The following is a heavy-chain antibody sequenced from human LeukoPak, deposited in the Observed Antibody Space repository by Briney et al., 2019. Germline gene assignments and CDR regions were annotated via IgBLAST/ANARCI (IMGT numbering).Heavy chain of an antibody. J-gene: IGHJ2*01. CDR3: ARGYDILTGYSYWYFDL. Sequence: SETLSFTCTVAGGSISSYYWSWIRQPPGKGLEWIGYIYYSGSTNYNPSLKSRVTISVDTSKNQFSLKLSSVTAADTAVYYCARGYDILTGYSYWYFDLWGRGTLVTVSS. CDR2: IYYSGST. V-gene: IGHV4-59*01. CDR1: GGSISSYY. D-gene: IGHD3-9*01.